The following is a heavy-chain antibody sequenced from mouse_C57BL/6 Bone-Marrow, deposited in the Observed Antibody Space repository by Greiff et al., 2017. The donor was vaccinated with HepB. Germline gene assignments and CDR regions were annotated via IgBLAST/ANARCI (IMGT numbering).Heavy chain of an antibody. Sequence: VQLQQPGAELVMPGASVKLSCKASGYTFTSYWMHWVKQRPGQGLEWIGEIDPSDSYTNYNQKFKGKSTLTVDKSSSTAYMQLSSLTSEDSAVYYWARRWYFDVWGTGTTVTVSS. V-gene: IGHV1-69*01. CDR1: GYTFTSYW. CDR2: IDPSDSYT. J-gene: IGHJ1*03. CDR3: ARRWYFDV.